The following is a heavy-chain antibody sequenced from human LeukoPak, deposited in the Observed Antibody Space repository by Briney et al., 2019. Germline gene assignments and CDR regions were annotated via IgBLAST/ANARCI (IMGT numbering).Heavy chain of an antibody. CDR1: GDSVSSNSAA. D-gene: IGHD6-6*01. J-gene: IGHJ5*02. V-gene: IGHV6-1*01. Sequence: SQTLSLTCAISGDSVSSNSAAWNWIRQSPSRGLEWLGRTYYRSKWYNDYAVSVKSRITINPDTSKNQFSLKLSSVTAADTAVYYCARESMSYSSSRGFDPWGQGTLVTVSS. CDR2: TYYRSKWYN. CDR3: ARESMSYSSSRGFDP.